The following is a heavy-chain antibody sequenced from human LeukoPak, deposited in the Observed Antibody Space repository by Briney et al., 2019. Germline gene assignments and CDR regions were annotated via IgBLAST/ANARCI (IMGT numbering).Heavy chain of an antibody. Sequence: SETLSLTCGVSGGSISRGGYAWSWIRQPPGKGLEWIGYIFHSGNTYYNPSLKSRVTISVDRSKNQFSLKLSSVTAADTAVYYCARHDYYYDSSGYFDYWGQGALVTVSS. CDR3: ARHDYYYDSSGYFDY. CDR1: GGSISRGGYA. J-gene: IGHJ4*02. V-gene: IGHV4-30-2*01. CDR2: IFHSGNT. D-gene: IGHD3-22*01.